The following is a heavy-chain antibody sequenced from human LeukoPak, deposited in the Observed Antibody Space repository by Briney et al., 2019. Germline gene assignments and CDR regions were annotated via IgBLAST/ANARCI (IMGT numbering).Heavy chain of an antibody. D-gene: IGHD3-3*01. J-gene: IGHJ4*02. CDR3: AISFWSPSDY. Sequence: GESLQISCQSSGYSFTSYWIGWVRQMPGKGLEWMGIIYPGDSDTRYSPSFQGQVTISADKSISTAYLQWSSLKASDTAMYYCAISFWSPSDYWGQGTLVSVSS. CDR2: IYPGDSDT. V-gene: IGHV5-51*06. CDR1: GYSFTSYW.